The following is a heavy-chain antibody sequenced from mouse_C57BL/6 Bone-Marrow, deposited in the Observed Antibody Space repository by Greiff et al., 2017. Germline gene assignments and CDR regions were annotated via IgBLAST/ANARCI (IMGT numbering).Heavy chain of an antibody. J-gene: IGHJ2*01. CDR1: GYTFTSYW. D-gene: IGHD1-1*01. CDR2: FYPSNGYT. CDR3: RRDSFGNSYAY. V-gene: IGHV1-69*01. Sequence: QVQLKQPGAELVMPGASVKLSCKASGYTFTSYWIHWVKQRPGQGLEWIGDFYPSNGYTNYNEKFKGKSTLTVDKSSSTAYMQLSRLTSEDSAVYYCRRDSFGNSYAYWGQGTILTVSA.